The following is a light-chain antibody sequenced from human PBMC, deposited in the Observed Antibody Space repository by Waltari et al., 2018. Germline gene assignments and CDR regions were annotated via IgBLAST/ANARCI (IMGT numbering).Light chain of an antibody. Sequence: DIVMTQSPDSLAVSLGERATINCKSSQSVLYSSNKKNYLAWYQQKPGQSPKLLIYWASTRESGCPDRFSGSGSETDFTLTISNLQAEDVAVYYCQQYYSTLSWTFGQGTKVEIK. V-gene: IGKV4-1*01. J-gene: IGKJ1*01. CDR2: WAS. CDR1: QSVLYSSNKKNY. CDR3: QQYYSTLSWT.